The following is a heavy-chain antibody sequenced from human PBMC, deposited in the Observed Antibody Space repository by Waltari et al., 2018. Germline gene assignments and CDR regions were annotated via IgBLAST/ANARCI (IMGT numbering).Heavy chain of an antibody. CDR2: SDPRDSET. D-gene: IGHD2-8*01. J-gene: IGHJ4*02. CDR3: ARGVGSPGDY. V-gene: IGHV5-10-1*03. Sequence: EVQLVQSGAEMKKPGESLRISCQGSGYTFTTYWINWVRQMPGKGLEWMGRSDPRDSETKYSPSFQGLVTISVDKSSSIAYLQWNNLQASDSAMYYCARGVGSPGDYWGQGTLVTFSS. CDR1: GYTFTTYW.